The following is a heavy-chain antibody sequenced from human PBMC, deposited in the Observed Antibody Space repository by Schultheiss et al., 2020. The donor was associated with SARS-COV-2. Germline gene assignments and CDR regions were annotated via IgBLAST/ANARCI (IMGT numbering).Heavy chain of an antibody. V-gene: IGHV4-61*01. CDR2: IYYSGST. CDR3: ARSGGYWSSTSLYYFDY. CDR1: GYSINSGYY. Sequence: SETLSLTCTVSGYSINSGYYWGWIRQPPGKGLEWIGYIYYSGSTNYNPSLKSRVTISVDTSKNQFSLKLSSVTAADTAVYYCARSGGYWSSTSLYYFDYWGQGTLVTVSS. J-gene: IGHJ4*02. D-gene: IGHD2-2*01.